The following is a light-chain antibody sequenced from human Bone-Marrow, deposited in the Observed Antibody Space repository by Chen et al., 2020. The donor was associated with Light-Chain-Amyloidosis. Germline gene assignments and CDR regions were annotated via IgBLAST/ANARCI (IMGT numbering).Light chain of an antibody. CDR1: SSDVGGDNH. J-gene: IGLJ1*01. CDR3: SSYTITNTLV. CDR2: EVT. V-gene: IGLV2-14*01. Sequence: QSALTQPASVSGSPGQSITISCTGTSSDVGGDNHVSWYQPHPDKAPKLMIYEVTNRPSWVPVRFSGSKSDNTASLTISGLQTEDEADYFCSSYTITNTLVFGSGTRVTVL.